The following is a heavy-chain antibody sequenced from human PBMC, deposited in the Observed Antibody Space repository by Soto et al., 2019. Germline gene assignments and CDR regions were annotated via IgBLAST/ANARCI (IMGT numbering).Heavy chain of an antibody. Sequence: SETLSLTRTVSGDSVSRGPHYWSWIRQPPGRRLEWLGYVFGIQTTNTNPSLAGRVTISKDPSKNQFSLRLTSVTAVDTAVYYCERRYNQGLVDFWGRGTLVTVSS. D-gene: IGHD1-1*01. CDR1: GDSVSRGPHY. CDR2: VFGIQTT. J-gene: IGHJ4*02. CDR3: ERRYNQGLVDF. V-gene: IGHV4-61*01.